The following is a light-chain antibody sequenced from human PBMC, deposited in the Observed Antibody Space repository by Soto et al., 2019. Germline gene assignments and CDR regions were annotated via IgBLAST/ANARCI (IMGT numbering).Light chain of an antibody. CDR3: QQSHSTPRT. CDR1: QSIAGY. V-gene: IGKV1-39*01. CDR2: ATS. J-gene: IGKJ1*01. Sequence: DSQITQSPSSVSASVWARVTITCRASQSIAGYLNWYQQKPGEAPKLLIYATSTLQSGVPSRFSGSGSGADYTLTISSLQPEDFATYSCQQSHSTPRTFGQGTKVDIK.